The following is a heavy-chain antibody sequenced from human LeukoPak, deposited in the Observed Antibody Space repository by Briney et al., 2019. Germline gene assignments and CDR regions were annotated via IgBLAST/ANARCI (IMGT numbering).Heavy chain of an antibody. J-gene: IGHJ6*03. V-gene: IGHV4-4*02. CDR3: AITSIAARRLDYYMDV. CDR2: IYHSGST. CDR1: GGSISSSNW. D-gene: IGHD6-6*01. Sequence: SETLSLTCAVSGGSISSSNWWSWVRQPPGKGLEWIGEIYHSGSTNYNPSLKSRVTISVDTSKNQFSLKLSSVTAADTAVYYCAITSIAARRLDYYMDVWGKGTTVTVSS.